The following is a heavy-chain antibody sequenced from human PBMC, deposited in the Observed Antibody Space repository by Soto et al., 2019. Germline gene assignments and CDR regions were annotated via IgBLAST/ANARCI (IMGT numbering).Heavy chain of an antibody. CDR3: ARQLERRVGAASH. CDR1: GFFFTDYF. CDR2: ISPSGDVT. V-gene: IGHV3-11*01. J-gene: IGHJ4*02. Sequence: QVQLAESGGGLVKSGGSLTLSCSTSGFFFTDYFMSWIRQAPGKGLEWVSYISPSGDVTHYADSVKGRVTNSRDNTKNSLFLQMSSLRDDDTAVYYCARQLERRVGAASHWGQGTRVSVSS. D-gene: IGHD1-26*01.